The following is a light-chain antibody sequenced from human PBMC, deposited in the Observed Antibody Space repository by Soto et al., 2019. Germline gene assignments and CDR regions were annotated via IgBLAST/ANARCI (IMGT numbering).Light chain of an antibody. J-gene: IGKJ4*01. Sequence: EIVLTQSPVTLSLSPGERATLSCRASQSVSSSYLAWYQQKPGQAPRLLIYDASNRATGIPARFSGSGSGTDFTLTISSLEPEDFAVYYCQQRSNWTLTFGGGTKVDIK. CDR2: DAS. CDR3: QQRSNWTLT. CDR1: QSVSSSY. V-gene: IGKV3D-20*02.